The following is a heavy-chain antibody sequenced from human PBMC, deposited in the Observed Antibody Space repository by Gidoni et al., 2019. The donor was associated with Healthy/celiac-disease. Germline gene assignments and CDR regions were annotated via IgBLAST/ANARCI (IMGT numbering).Heavy chain of an antibody. CDR1: GFTFSSYS. D-gene: IGHD1-26*01. J-gene: IGHJ4*02. CDR3: ARGSGSYGY. CDR2: ISSSSSYI. Sequence: EVQLVESGGGVGKPGGSRRLTCAASGFTFSSYSMNWVRKAPGKGLDWVSSISSSSSYIYYADSVNGRFPISRDNAKNSLYLQMNSLRAEDTAVYYCARGSGSYGYWGQGTLVTVSS. V-gene: IGHV3-21*01.